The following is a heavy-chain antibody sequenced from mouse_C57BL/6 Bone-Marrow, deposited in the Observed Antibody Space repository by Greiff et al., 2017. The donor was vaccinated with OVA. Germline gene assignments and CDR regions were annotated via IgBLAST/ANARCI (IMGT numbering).Heavy chain of an antibody. V-gene: IGHV1-43*01. Sequence: VHVKQSGPELVKPGASVKISCKASGYSFTGYYMHWVKQSSEKSLEWIGEINPSTGGTSYNQKFKGKATLTVDKSSSTAYMQLKSLTSEDSAVYYCARRIVSSSYYFDYWGQGTTLTVSS. CDR2: INPSTGGT. J-gene: IGHJ2*01. CDR1: GYSFTGYY. D-gene: IGHD3-1*01. CDR3: ARRIVSSSYYFDY.